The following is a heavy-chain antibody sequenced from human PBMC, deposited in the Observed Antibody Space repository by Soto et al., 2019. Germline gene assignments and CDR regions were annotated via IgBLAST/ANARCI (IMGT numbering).Heavy chain of an antibody. CDR2: ISYDGSDK. J-gene: IGHJ3*01. CDR1: GFTFNFYG. V-gene: IGHV3-30*18. D-gene: IGHD5-18*01. CDR3: VKGRRYSFDALDL. Sequence: GGSLRLSCDASGFTFNFYGMHWVRQAPGKGLEWVAVISYDGSDKYYADSVRGRFTISRDNTKNTLWLQMNSLRGEDTAVYYCVKGRRYSFDALDLWGQGTLVTVSS.